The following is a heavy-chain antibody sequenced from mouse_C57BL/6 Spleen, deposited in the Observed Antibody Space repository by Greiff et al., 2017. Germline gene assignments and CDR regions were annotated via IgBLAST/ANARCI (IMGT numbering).Heavy chain of an antibody. CDR1: GFTFSSYA. CDR2: ISSGGDYI. J-gene: IGHJ4*01. CDR3: TREGEAGDGYYLYAMDY. Sequence: EVKLMESGEGLVKPGGSLKLSCAASGFTFSSYAMSWVRQTPEKRLEWVAYISSGGDYIYYADTVKGRFTISRDNARNTLYLQMSSLKSEDTAMYYCTREGEAGDGYYLYAMDYWGQGTSVTVSS. D-gene: IGHD2-3*01. V-gene: IGHV5-9-1*02.